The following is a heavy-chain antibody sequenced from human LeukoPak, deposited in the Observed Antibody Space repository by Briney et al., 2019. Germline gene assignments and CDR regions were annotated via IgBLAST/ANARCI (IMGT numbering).Heavy chain of an antibody. Sequence: GASVKVSCKASGYTFTSYGISWVRQAPGQGLEWMGWISAYNGNTNYAQKLQGRVTMTTDTSTSTAYMELSSLRSEDTAVYYCASIRYSYAEHYFDYWGQGTLVTVSS. CDR2: ISAYNGNT. CDR1: GYTFTSYG. J-gene: IGHJ4*02. CDR3: ASIRYSYAEHYFDY. D-gene: IGHD5-18*01. V-gene: IGHV1-18*01.